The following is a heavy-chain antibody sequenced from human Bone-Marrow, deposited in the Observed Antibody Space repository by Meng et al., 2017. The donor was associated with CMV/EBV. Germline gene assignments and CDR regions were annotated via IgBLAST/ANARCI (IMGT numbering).Heavy chain of an antibody. J-gene: IGHJ6*01. CDR2: ISWDGGST. V-gene: IGHV3-43*01. D-gene: IGHD6-13*01. CDR1: GFIFDDYT. CDR3: AKDIESTSWYGYYYYGMDV. Sequence: GESLKISCAVSGFIFDDYTMHWVRQAPGKGLEWVSLISWDGGSTYYADSVKGRFTISRDNSKNSLYLQMNSLRIEDTALYYCAKDIESTSWYGYYYYGMDVWGQGPTVTGSS.